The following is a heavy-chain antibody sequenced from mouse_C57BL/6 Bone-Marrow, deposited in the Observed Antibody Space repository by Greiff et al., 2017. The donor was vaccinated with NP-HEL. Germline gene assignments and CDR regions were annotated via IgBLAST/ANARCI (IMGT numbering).Heavy chain of an antibody. CDR2: LYPGDGDT. CDR3: ARSNYRYFAV. CDR1: GYAFTSYW. J-gene: IGHJ1*03. Sequence: VQLQESGAELVKPGASVKLSCKASGYAFTSYWMNWVKQRPGQGLEWIGQLYPGDGDTHYNEKFKGKATLTADKSSSTAYMQLSSLTSEDSAVYFCARSNYRYFAVWGTGTTVTVSA. V-gene: IGHV1-80*01.